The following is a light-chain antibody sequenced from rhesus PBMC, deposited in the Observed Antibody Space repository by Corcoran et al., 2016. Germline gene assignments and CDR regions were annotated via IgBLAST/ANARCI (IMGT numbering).Light chain of an antibody. CDR1: QTISRW. J-gene: IGKJ4*01. Sequence: DIQLTQSPSSLSASVGDTVTITCRASQTISRWLDWHQQKPGKAPKPLIYKASTLQGGVPSRFSGSGSGTDFTRTISSLQPEDFATYYCLQYSSGPLTFGGGTKVELK. CDR2: KAS. V-gene: IGKV1-22*01. CDR3: LQYSSGPLT.